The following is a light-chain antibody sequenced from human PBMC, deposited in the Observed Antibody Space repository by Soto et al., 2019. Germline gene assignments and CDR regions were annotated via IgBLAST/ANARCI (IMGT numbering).Light chain of an antibody. CDR1: QSVSSSY. V-gene: IGKV3-20*01. J-gene: IGKJ4*01. CDR3: QQYGSLALT. Sequence: EIVLTQSPGTLSLSPGERATLSCRASQSVSSSYLAWYQQKPGQAPRLLIYGASSRATGIPDRFSGSGSGIDFTLTISRLEPEDFAVYSCQQYGSLALTFGGGTKVEIK. CDR2: GAS.